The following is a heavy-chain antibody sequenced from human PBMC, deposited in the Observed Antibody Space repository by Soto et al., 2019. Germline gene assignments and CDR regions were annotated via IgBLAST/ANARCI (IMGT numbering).Heavy chain of an antibody. CDR3: ARHTAVISAPSGFDP. J-gene: IGHJ5*02. Sequence: GESLKISCKGSGYSFVNSWIAWARQMPGQGLEWVGVIYPDNSDTRYSPSFQGQVTISVDKSISTTYLHWSSLRASDTAIYYCARHTAVISAPSGFDPWGKGTLVTVSS. V-gene: IGHV5-51*01. CDR2: IYPDNSDT. CDR1: GYSFVNSW. D-gene: IGHD3-22*01.